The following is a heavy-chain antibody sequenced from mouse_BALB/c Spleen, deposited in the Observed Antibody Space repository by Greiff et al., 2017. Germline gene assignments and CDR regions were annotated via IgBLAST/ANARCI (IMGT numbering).Heavy chain of an antibody. CDR3: AYDYDSAWFAY. D-gene: IGHD2-4*01. CDR1: GFNIKDTY. J-gene: IGHJ3*01. Sequence: VQLQQSGAELVKPGASVKLSCTASGFNIKDTYMHWVKQRPEQGLEWIGRIDPANGNTKYDPKFQGKATITADTSSNTAYLQLSSLTSEDTAVYYCAYDYDSAWFAYWGQGTLVTVSA. CDR2: IDPANGNT. V-gene: IGHV14-3*02.